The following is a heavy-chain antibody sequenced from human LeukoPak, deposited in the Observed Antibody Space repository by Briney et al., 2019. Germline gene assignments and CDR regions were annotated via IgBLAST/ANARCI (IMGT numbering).Heavy chain of an antibody. CDR1: GGSISSYY. CDR2: IYTSGST. J-gene: IGHJ4*02. D-gene: IGHD4-17*01. CDR3: ARGPTTVTRAFDY. V-gene: IGHV4-4*08. Sequence: SETLSLTCTVSGGSISSYYWSWIRHPPGKGLEWIGYIYTSGSTNYNPSLKSRVTMSLDTSKNQFSLKLSSVTAADTAVYYCARGPTTVTRAFDYWGQGTLVTVSS.